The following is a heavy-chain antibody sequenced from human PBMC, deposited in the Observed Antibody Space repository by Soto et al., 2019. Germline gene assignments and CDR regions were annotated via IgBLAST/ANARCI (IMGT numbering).Heavy chain of an antibody. D-gene: IGHD3-22*01. V-gene: IGHV3-64D*06. Sequence: YEVSEVTIIDLAMHWVRQTQGKGLEYVSSISTNGGSTDYADSVKGRFTISRDNSKNTVYLQMSSLRVEDTAVYYCVKGEYYYDSSGYYPFDYWGQGTLVTVFS. CDR2: ISTNGGST. J-gene: IGHJ4*02. CDR3: VKGEYYYDSSGYYPFDY. CDR1: EVTIIDLA.